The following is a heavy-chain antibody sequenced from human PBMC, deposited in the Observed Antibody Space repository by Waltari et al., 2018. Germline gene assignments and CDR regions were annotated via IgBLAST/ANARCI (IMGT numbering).Heavy chain of an antibody. D-gene: IGHD1-7*01. J-gene: IGHJ3*02. V-gene: IGHV4-38-2*01. CDR1: GGCLSRHWF. Sequence: QVQRREWGPGLVKPSETQSLTCGISGGCLSRHWFWDWIRRSPEKGLEGIGNIYNSWVTYYIPFLKSRVFISIETPRRQFSLKLTSVTAADTAVYYCARVLTTGTVAFDIWGQGTLVTVSS. CDR3: ARVLTTGTVAFDI. CDR2: IYNSWVT.